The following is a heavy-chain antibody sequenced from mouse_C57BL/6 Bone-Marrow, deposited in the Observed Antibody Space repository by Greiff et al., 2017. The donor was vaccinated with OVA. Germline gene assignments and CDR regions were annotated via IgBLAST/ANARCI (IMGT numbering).Heavy chain of an antibody. CDR2: IDPSDSYT. D-gene: IGHD1-1*01. V-gene: IGHV1-50*01. J-gene: IGHJ2*01. CDR3: AYYYGDFDY. CDR1: GYTFTSYW. Sequence: QVQLQQSGAELVKPGASVKLSCKASGYTFTSYWMQWVKQRPGQGLEWIGEIDPSDSYTNYNQKFKGKATLTVDTSSSTAYMQLSSLTSEDSAVYYCAYYYGDFDYWGQGTTLTVSS.